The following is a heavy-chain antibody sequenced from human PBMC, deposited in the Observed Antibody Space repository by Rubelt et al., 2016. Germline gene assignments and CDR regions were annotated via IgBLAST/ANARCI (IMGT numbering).Heavy chain of an antibody. J-gene: IGHJ4*02. CDR3: SRLMGYSTIDY. CDR1: GYSFTSYW. V-gene: IGHV5-51*01. Sequence: EVQLVQPGAEVKKPGESLRISCKGSGYSFTSYWISWVRQMPGTGLEWMGIIHPGDSATRYSPSFQGQVTISADKSINTAYLQWSSLKASDTAIYYCSRLMGYSTIDYWGQGTLVTVSS. CDR2: IHPGDSAT. D-gene: IGHD5-12*01.